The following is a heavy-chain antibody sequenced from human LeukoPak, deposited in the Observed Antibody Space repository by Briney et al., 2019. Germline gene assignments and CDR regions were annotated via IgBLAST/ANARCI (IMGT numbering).Heavy chain of an antibody. CDR2: ISAYNGNT. Sequence: ASVKVSCKASGYTFTSYGISWVRQAPGQGLEWMGWISAYNGNTNYAQKLQGRVTMTTDTSTSTAYMELRSLRSDDTAVYYCARAPLGYSSHPPDYWGQGTLVTVSS. J-gene: IGHJ4*02. CDR3: ARAPLGYSSHPPDY. D-gene: IGHD6-13*01. CDR1: GYTFTSYG. V-gene: IGHV1-18*01.